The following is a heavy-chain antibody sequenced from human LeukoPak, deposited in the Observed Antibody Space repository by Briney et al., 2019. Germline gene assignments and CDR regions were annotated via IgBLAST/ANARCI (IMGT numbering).Heavy chain of an antibody. CDR1: GFTFDDYA. Sequence: GGSLRLSCAASGFTFDDYAMHWVRQAPGKGLEWVSGISWNSGSIGYADSVKGRFTISRDNSKNTLYLQMNSLRAEDTAVYYCARGLPRVDYWGQGTLVTVSS. J-gene: IGHJ4*02. CDR2: ISWNSGSI. D-gene: IGHD4-17*01. V-gene: IGHV3-9*01. CDR3: ARGLPRVDY.